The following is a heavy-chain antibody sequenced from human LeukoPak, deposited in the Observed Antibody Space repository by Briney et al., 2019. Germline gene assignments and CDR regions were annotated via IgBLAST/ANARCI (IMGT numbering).Heavy chain of an antibody. J-gene: IGHJ3*02. CDR1: GFNLTTFS. V-gene: IGHV3-48*01. Sequence: GGSLRLSCAASGFNLTTFSMIWVRQAPGKGLEWIAYISGRIIRDHYADSVAGRFAISRDDAKNSLSLQMHSLRAEDTAVYYCAREAPIRLFDLDAFDIWGQGTVVTVSS. CDR2: ISGRIIRD. CDR3: AREAPIRLFDLDAFDI. D-gene: IGHD3-9*01.